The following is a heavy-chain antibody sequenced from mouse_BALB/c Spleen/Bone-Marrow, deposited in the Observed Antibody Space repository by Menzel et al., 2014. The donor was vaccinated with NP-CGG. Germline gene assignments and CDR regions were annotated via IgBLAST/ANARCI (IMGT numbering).Heavy chain of an antibody. D-gene: IGHD3-2*02. CDR1: GFSLTSYG. Sequence: VKLVESGPGLVAPSQSLSITCTVSGFSLTSYGVHWVRQPPGKGLEWLGVIWAGGSTNYNSALMSRLSISKDNSKSQVLLKMNSLQTDDTAMYYCARRSQGYAMDYWGQGTSVTVSS. CDR3: ARRSQGYAMDY. J-gene: IGHJ4*01. V-gene: IGHV2-9*02. CDR2: IWAGGST.